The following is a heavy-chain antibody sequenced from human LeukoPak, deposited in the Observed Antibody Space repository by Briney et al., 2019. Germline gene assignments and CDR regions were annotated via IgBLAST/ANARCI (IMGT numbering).Heavy chain of an antibody. CDR1: GFTFSSYA. D-gene: IGHD5-12*01. V-gene: IGHV3-7*01. J-gene: IGHJ4*02. CDR3: ARAEWLRFPDY. CDR2: IKQDGSEK. Sequence: GGSLRLSCAASGFTFSSYAMSWVRQAPGKGLEWVANIKQDGSEKYYVDSVKGRFTISRDNAKNSLYLQMNSLRAEDTAVYYCARAEWLRFPDYWGQGTLVTVSS.